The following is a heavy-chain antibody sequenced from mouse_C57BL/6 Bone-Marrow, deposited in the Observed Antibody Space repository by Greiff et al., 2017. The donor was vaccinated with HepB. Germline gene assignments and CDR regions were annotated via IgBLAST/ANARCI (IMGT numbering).Heavy chain of an antibody. D-gene: IGHD2-4*01. J-gene: IGHJ3*01. CDR2: IYPGDGDT. CDR3: ARRDGLRRSWFAY. CDR1: GYAFSSYW. Sequence: VQLQQSGAELVKPGASVKISCKASGYAFSSYWMNWVKQRPGKGLEWIGQIYPGDGDTNYNGKFKGKATLTADKSSSTAYMQLSSLTSEDSAVYFCARRDGLRRSWFAYWGQGTLVTVSA. V-gene: IGHV1-80*01.